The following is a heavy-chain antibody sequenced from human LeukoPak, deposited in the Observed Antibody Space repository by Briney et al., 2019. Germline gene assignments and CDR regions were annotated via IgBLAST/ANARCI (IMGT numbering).Heavy chain of an antibody. CDR1: GFTFSSYA. CDR2: ISGSGGST. Sequence: GGSLRLSCAASGFTFSSYAMSWVRQAPGKGLEWVSAISGSGGSTYYADSVKGRFTISRDNARNSLYLQMSSLRPEDTAVYYCATYTHWVAGDVWGQGTTVTVSS. D-gene: IGHD3-16*01. CDR3: ATYTHWVAGDV. V-gene: IGHV3-23*01. J-gene: IGHJ6*02.